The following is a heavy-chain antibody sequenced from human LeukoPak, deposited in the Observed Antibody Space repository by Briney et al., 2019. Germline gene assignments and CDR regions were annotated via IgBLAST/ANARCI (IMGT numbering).Heavy chain of an antibody. J-gene: IGHJ6*03. D-gene: IGHD2-2*01. CDR3: VRTRYQLLSYYYYYYMDV. V-gene: IGHV4-39*07. CDR2: IYYSGST. CDR1: GGSISSSSYY. Sequence: TPSETLSLTCTVSGGSISSSSYYWGWIRQPPGKGLEWIGSIYYSGSTYYNPSLKSRVTISVDTSKNQFSLKLSSVTAADTAVYYCVRTRYQLLSYYYYYYMDVWGKGTTVTISS.